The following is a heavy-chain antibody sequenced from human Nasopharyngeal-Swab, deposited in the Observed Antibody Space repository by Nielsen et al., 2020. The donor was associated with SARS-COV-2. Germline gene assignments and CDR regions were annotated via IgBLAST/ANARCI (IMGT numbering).Heavy chain of an antibody. D-gene: IGHD6-13*01. J-gene: IGHJ4*02. Sequence: QVSCKGSGCCFTSYWIGWVRQMPGKGLEWMGIIYPGDSDTRYSPSFQGQVTISADKSISTAYLQWSSLKALDTAMYYCARLGGYSSSSVLSYWGQGTLVTVSS. CDR2: IYPGDSDT. CDR3: ARLGGYSSSSVLSY. V-gene: IGHV5-51*01. CDR1: GCCFTSYW.